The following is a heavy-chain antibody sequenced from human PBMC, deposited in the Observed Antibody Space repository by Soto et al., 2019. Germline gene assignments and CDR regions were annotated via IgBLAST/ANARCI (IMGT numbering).Heavy chain of an antibody. CDR2: INPSSGAT. V-gene: IGHV1-46*01. J-gene: IGHJ4*02. CDR3: AKYCGGDCRHFDA. D-gene: IGHD2-21*02. CDR1: GYNFIAYY. Sequence: QVQLVQSGAEVKKPGSSVKLSCKASGYNFIAYYIYWVRQAPGQGPEWMGMINPSSGATNYAQKFQARVPVTRDTSTSTAYLELSSLRSEDAAVYYCAKYCGGDCRHFDAWGQGTLVTVSS.